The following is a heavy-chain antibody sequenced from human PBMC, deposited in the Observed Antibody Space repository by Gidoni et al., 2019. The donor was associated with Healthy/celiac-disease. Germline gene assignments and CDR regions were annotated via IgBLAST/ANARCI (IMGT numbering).Heavy chain of an antibody. CDR1: GFSLSTSGVG. D-gene: IGHD2-21*02. J-gene: IGHJ4*02. CDR2: IYWDDDK. CDR3: AHKEYCGGDCYSDLFDY. V-gene: IGHV2-5*02. Sequence: QITLKESGPTLVTPTQTLTLTCTFSGFSLSTSGVGVGWIRQPPGKALEWLALIYWDDDKRYSPSLKSRLTITKDTSKNQVVLTMTNMDPVDTATDYCAHKEYCGGDCYSDLFDYWGQGTLVTVSS.